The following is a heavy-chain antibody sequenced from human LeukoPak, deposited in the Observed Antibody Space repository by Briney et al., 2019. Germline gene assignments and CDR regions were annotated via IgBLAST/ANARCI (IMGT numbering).Heavy chain of an antibody. CDR1: GYSINNYW. CDR3: ARRVDTAMGD. V-gene: IGHV5-51*01. D-gene: IGHD5-18*01. CDR2: IYPADSDI. Sequence: GESLKISCKGSGYSINNYWIGWVRQMPGKGLEWMGIIYPADSDIRYSPSFQGQVTISADKSISTAYLQWSSLKASDTAMYYCARRVDTAMGDWGQGTLVTVSS. J-gene: IGHJ4*02.